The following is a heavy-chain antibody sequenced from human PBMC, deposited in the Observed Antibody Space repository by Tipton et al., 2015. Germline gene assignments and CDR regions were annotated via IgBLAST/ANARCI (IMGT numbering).Heavy chain of an antibody. D-gene: IGHD6-13*01. CDR1: GDSINSYY. CDR2: LSYSGKT. V-gene: IGHV4-39*01. CDR3: ARSLFPETAGLENWFDP. Sequence: TLSLTCTVSGDSINSYYWGWIRQPPGKGLEWIGSLSYSGKTDYNPPLRSRVTISVDTSKNQFSLRLSSVTAADTAVYYCARSLFPETAGLENWFDPWGQGTLVTVSS. J-gene: IGHJ5*02.